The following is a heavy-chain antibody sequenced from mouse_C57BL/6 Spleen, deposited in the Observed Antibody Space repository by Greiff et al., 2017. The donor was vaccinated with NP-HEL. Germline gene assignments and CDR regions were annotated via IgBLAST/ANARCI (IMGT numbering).Heavy chain of an antibody. CDR1: GFTFSSYA. J-gene: IGHJ3*01. V-gene: IGHV5-4*01. CDR2: ISDGGSYT. CDR3: ARDTRDTTVAY. Sequence: EVQGVESGGGLVKPGGSLKLSCAASGFTFSSYAMSWVRQTPEKRLEWVATISDGGSYTYYPDNVKGRFTISRDNAKNNLYLQMSHLKSEDTAMYYCARDTRDTTVAYWGQGTLVTVSA. D-gene: IGHD1-1*01.